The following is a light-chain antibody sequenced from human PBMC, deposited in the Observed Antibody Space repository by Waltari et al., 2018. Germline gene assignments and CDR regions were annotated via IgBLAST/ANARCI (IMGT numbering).Light chain of an antibody. CDR2: EFS. V-gene: IGLV2-14*01. CDR1: SSDVGGFNY. CDR3: SSFTSSSVYV. Sequence: QSALTQPASVSGSPGQSITISCTGTSSDVGGFNYVSWYQQNPGKAPILMIYEFSNRPSGVSSRFSGSKSCNTASRTISGLQAEDESDYYCSSFTSSSVYVFGTGTKVTVL. J-gene: IGLJ1*01.